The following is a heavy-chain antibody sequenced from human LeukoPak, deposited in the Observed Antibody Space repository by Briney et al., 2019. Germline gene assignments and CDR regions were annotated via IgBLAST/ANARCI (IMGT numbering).Heavy chain of an antibody. D-gene: IGHD3-3*01. CDR1: GFTFSSYA. Sequence: AGRSLRLSCAASGFTFSSYAMHWVRQAPGKGLEWVAVISYDGSNKYYADSVKGRFTIPRDNSKNTLYLQMNSLRAEDTAVYYCASDFGTAFDIWGQGTMVTVSS. CDR3: ASDFGTAFDI. CDR2: ISYDGSNK. J-gene: IGHJ3*02. V-gene: IGHV3-30-3*01.